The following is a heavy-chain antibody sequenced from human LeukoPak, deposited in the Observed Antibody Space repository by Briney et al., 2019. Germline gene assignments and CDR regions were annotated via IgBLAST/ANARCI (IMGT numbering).Heavy chain of an antibody. V-gene: IGHV4-34*01. CDR2: INHSGST. CDR3: ARRSPYSTGWSSYFDY. D-gene: IGHD6-19*01. CDR1: GGSLSGYY. Sequence: PSETLSLTCAVSGGSLSGYYWTWIRQPPGKGLEWIGEINHSGSTNYNPSLKSRVTISVDTSRKQFFLRLSSVTAADSAVYYCARRSPYSTGWSSYFDYWGQGALVTVSS. J-gene: IGHJ4*02.